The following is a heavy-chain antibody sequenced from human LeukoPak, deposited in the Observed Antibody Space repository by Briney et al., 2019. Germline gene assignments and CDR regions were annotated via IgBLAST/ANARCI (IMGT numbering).Heavy chain of an antibody. D-gene: IGHD1-26*01. CDR1: GFTFSSYW. V-gene: IGHV3-7*01. Sequence: GGSLRLSCAASGFTFSSYWMSWVRQAPGKGLEWVANIKQDGSEKYYVDSVEGRFTISRDNAKNSLYLQMNSLRAEDTAVYYCARVARGAPGRASDIWGQGTMVTVSS. CDR2: IKQDGSEK. CDR3: ARVARGAPGRASDI. J-gene: IGHJ3*02.